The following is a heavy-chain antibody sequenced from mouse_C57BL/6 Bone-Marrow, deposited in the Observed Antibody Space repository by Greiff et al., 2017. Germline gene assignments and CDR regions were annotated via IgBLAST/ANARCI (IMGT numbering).Heavy chain of an antibody. J-gene: IGHJ1*03. V-gene: IGHV1-85*01. CDR2: IYPRDGST. CDR1: GYTFTSYD. Sequence: QVHVKQSGPELVKPGASVKLSCKASGYTFTSYDINWVKQRPGQGLGWIGWIYPRDGSTKYNEKFKGKATLTVDTSSSTAYMELHSLTSEDSAVYFCARLEFDGSSGDWYFEVWGTGTTVTVSS. D-gene: IGHD1-1*01. CDR3: ARLEFDGSSGDWYFEV.